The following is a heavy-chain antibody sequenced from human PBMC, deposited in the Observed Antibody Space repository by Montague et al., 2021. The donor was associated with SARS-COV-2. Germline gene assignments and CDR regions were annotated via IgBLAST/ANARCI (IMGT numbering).Heavy chain of an antibody. D-gene: IGHD5-18*01. J-gene: IGHJ6*02. CDR1: GDSASSNSAA. CDR2: TYYRSKWYN. V-gene: IGHV6-1*01. Sequence: CAISGDSASSNSAAWNWIRQSPSRGLEWLGRTYYRSKWYNGYAVSVKSRITINPDTSKNQFSLQLNSVTPEDTAVYYCARDTRIRLWFDRDYYYGMDVWGQGTTVTVSS. CDR3: ARDTRIRLWFDRDYYYGMDV.